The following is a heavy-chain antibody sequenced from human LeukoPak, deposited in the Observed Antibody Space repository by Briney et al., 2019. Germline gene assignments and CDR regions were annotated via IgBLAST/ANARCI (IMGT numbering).Heavy chain of an antibody. Sequence: SETLSLTCTVSSGSISSYYWSWIRQPPGKGLEWIGCIYYSGSTNYNPSLKSRVTISVDTSKNQFSLKLSSVTAADTAVYYCARHPPGYCSGGSCYPPHFDYWGQGTLVTVSS. CDR1: SGSISSYY. CDR3: ARHPPGYCSGGSCYPPHFDY. D-gene: IGHD2-15*01. CDR2: IYYSGST. V-gene: IGHV4-59*08. J-gene: IGHJ4*02.